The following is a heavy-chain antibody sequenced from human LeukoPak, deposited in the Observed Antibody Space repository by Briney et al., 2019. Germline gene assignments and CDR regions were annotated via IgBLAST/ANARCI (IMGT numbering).Heavy chain of an antibody. J-gene: IGHJ3*02. V-gene: IGHV4-30-4*08. CDR3: ARDLPVVPAAIGAFDI. CDR2: IYYSGST. D-gene: IGHD2-2*02. CDR1: GGSISSGDYY. Sequence: PSQTLSLXCTVSGGSISSGDYYWSWIRQPPGKGLEWIGYIYYSGSTYYNPSLKSRVTISVDTSKNQFSLKLSSVTAADTAVYYCARDLPVVPAAIGAFDIWGQGTMVTVSS.